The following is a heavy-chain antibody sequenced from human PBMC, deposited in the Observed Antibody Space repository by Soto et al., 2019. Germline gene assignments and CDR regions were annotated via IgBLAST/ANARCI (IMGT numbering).Heavy chain of an antibody. D-gene: IGHD3-16*01. CDR3: VNWGDSRYDYDYVWGSPPQRAYGMDV. V-gene: IGHV3-64D*06. CDR1: GFTFSSYA. Sequence: EVQLVESGGGLVQPGGSLRLSCSASGFTFSSYAMHWVRQAPGKGLEYVSAISSNGGSTYYADSVKGRFTISRDNSKNTLYLQMSSLRAEDTAVYYCVNWGDSRYDYDYVWGSPPQRAYGMDVWGQGTTVTVSS. J-gene: IGHJ6*02. CDR2: ISSNGGST.